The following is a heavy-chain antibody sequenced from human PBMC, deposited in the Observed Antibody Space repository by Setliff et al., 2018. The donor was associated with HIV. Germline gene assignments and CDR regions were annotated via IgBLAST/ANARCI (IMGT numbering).Heavy chain of an antibody. J-gene: IGHJ4*02. D-gene: IGHD4-17*01. CDR2: IYHNGIT. CDR3: ARRIYGNNPYFDY. V-gene: IGHV4-59*08. CDR1: DGSFSSDY. Sequence: PSETLSLTCTVSDGSFSSDYWGWIRQPPGKGLEWIGSIYHNGITYYNPSLKSRVTISVDTSQNQFSLKLSSVTAADTAIYYCARRIYGNNPYFDYWSQGTLVTVSS.